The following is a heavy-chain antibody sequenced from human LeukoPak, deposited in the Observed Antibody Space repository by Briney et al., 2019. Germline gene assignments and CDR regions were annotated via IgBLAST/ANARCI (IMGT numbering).Heavy chain of an antibody. J-gene: IGHJ5*02. CDR2: IWYDGSNK. CDR1: GFTFSSHG. Sequence: GGSLRLSCAAPGFTFSSHGMHWVRQAPGKGLEWVTVIWYDGSNKYYADSVKGRFTISRDNSKNTLYLQMNSLRAEDTAVYYCVRGETTVTTWFDPWGQGTLVTVSS. D-gene: IGHD4-17*01. V-gene: IGHV3-33*01. CDR3: VRGETTVTTWFDP.